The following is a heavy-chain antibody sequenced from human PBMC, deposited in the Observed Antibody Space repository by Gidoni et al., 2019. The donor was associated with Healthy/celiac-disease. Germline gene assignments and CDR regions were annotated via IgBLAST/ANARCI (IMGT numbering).Heavy chain of an antibody. J-gene: IGHJ6*02. V-gene: IGHV1-18*04. CDR3: ARDPGDGYNWDYYYYYGMDV. CDR1: GYTFTSYG. CDR2: ISAYNGNT. Sequence: QVQLVQSGAEVKKPGASVKVSCTASGYTFTSYGISWVRQAPGQGLEWMGWISAYNGNTNYAQKLQGRVTMTTDTSTSTAYMELRSLRSDDTAVYYCARDPGDGYNWDYYYYYGMDVWGQGTTVTVSS. D-gene: IGHD5-12*01.